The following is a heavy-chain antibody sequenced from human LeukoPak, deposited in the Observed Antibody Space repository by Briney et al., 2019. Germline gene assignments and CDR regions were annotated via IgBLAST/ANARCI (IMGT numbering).Heavy chain of an antibody. J-gene: IGHJ6*02. D-gene: IGHD2-2*01. V-gene: IGHV3-66*01. CDR3: ASEVGPGYCSSTSCSYYYYGMDV. CDR1: GFTVSSNY. Sequence: GSLRLSCAASGFTVSSNYMSWVRQAPGKGLEWVSVIYSGGSTYYADSVKGRFTISRDNSKNTLYLQMNSLRAEDTAVYYCASEVGPGYCSSTSCSYYYYGMDVWGQGTTVTVSS. CDR2: IYSGGST.